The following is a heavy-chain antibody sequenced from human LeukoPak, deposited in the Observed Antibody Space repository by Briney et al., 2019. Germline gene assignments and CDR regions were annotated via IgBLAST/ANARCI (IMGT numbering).Heavy chain of an antibody. V-gene: IGHV3-33*06. Sequence: GGSLRLSCAASGFTFSSYGMHWVRQAPGKGREWVAVIWYDGSNKYYADSVKGRFTISRDNSKNTLYLQMNSLRAEDTAVYYCAKAIVGATGYFQHWGQGTLVTVSS. J-gene: IGHJ1*01. CDR2: IWYDGSNK. D-gene: IGHD1-26*01. CDR3: AKAIVGATGYFQH. CDR1: GFTFSSYG.